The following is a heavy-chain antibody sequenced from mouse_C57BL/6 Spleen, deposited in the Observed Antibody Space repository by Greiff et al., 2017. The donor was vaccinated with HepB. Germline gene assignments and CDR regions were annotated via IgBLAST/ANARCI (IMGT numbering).Heavy chain of an antibody. J-gene: IGHJ2*01. Sequence: EVKLMESEGGLVQPGSSMKLSCTASGFTFSDYYMAWVRQVPEKGLEWVANINYDGSSTYYLDSLKSRFIISRDNAKNILYLQMSSLKSEDTATYYCARGGYYYGSVTMDYWGQGTTLTVSS. CDR1: GFTFSDYY. D-gene: IGHD1-1*01. V-gene: IGHV5-16*01. CDR2: INYDGSST. CDR3: ARGGYYYGSVTMDY.